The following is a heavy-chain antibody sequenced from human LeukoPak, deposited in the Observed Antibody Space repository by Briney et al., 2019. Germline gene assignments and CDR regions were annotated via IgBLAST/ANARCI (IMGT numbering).Heavy chain of an antibody. J-gene: IGHJ3*02. D-gene: IGHD6-13*01. V-gene: IGHV4-34*01. CDR2: INHSGTT. Sequence: SETLSLTCAVYGGSFSSYYWSWIRQAPGMGLEWIGEINHSGTTNFNPSLKSRVTISVETSKNQFSLKLTSVTAADTALYYCARGYKPASGKDGAFDIWGQGTMVTVSS. CDR1: GGSFSSYY. CDR3: ARGYKPASGKDGAFDI.